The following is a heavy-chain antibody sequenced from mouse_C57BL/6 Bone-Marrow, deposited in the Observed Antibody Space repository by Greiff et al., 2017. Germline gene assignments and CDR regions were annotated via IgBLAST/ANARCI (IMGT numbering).Heavy chain of an antibody. V-gene: IGHV14-1*01. J-gene: IGHJ2*01. Sequence: VQLQQSGAELVRPGASVKLSCTASGFNIKDYYMHWVKQRPEQGLEWIGRIDPEDGDTEYAPKFKGKATMTPDTSSNTAYLQLSSLTSDDTAVYYCTTGGYYFDYWVQGTTLTVSS. CDR2: IDPEDGDT. CDR3: TTGGYYFDY. CDR1: GFNIKDYY.